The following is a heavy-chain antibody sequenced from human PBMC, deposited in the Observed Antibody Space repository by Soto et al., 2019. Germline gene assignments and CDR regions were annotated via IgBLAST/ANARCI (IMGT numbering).Heavy chain of an antibody. J-gene: IGHJ6*02. CDR3: ALMPGVGMDV. CDR1: GYTFTGYY. D-gene: IGHD2-2*01. CDR2: INPNSGGT. V-gene: IGHV1-2*02. Sequence: QVQLVQSGAEVKKPGASVKVSCKASGYTFTGYYIHWVRQAPGPGLEWMGWINPNSGGTNYAQKFQGRVTMTRDTSINTAYMEVSRRRSDDTAVYYCALMPGVGMDVWGQGTTVTVSS.